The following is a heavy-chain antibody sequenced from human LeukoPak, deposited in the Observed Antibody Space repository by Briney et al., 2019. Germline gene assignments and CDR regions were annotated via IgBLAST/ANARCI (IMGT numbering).Heavy chain of an antibody. V-gene: IGHV1-8*03. CDR2: MNPNSGNT. Sequence: ASVKVSCKASGYTFTSYDINWVRQATGQGLEWMGWMNPNSGNTGYAQKFQGRVTITRNTSISTAYMELSSLRSEDTAVYYCARDLVPAAIPVFGIDAFDIWGQGTMVTVSS. D-gene: IGHD2-2*02. J-gene: IGHJ3*02. CDR3: ARDLVPAAIPVFGIDAFDI. CDR1: GYTFTSYD.